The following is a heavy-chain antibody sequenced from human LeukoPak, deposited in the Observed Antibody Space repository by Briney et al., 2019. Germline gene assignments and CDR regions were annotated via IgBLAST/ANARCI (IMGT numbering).Heavy chain of an antibody. J-gene: IGHJ5*02. D-gene: IGHD5-18*01. Sequence: GGSLRLSCAASGFTVSSNYMSWVRQAPGKGLEWVSVIYSGGSTYYADSVKGRFTISRDNSKNTLYLQMNSLRAEDTAVYYCARDIYSYGWGWFDPWGQGTQVTASS. V-gene: IGHV3-66*02. CDR2: IYSGGST. CDR1: GFTVSSNY. CDR3: ARDIYSYGWGWFDP.